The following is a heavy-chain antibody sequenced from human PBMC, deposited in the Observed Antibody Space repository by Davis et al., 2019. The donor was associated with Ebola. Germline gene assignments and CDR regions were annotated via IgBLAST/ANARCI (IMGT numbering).Heavy chain of an antibody. CDR3: AHRSIAAAGSVGFDY. CDR2: IYWDDDK. Sequence: SGPTLVKPTQTLTLTCTFSGFSLSTSGVGVGWIRQPPGKALEWLALIYWDDDKRYSPSLKSRPTITKDTSKNQVVLTMTNMDPVDTATYYCAHRSIAAAGSVGFDYWGQGTLVTVSS. V-gene: IGHV2-5*02. D-gene: IGHD6-13*01. CDR1: GFSLSTSGVG. J-gene: IGHJ4*02.